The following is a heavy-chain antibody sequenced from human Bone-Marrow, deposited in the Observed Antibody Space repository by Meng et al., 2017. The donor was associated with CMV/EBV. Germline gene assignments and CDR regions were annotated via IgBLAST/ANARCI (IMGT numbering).Heavy chain of an antibody. CDR2: IYSGGNT. CDR1: GVTVSSNY. V-gene: IGHV3-66*02. Sequence: AGSLRLTCAASGVTVSSNYMTWVRQAPGKGLEWVSVIYSGGNTYYADSVKGRFTISRDNYKNSLYLQMNSMRAEDKAVYYCATDKNYTNRWYVYYYGMDVCGQGTTVTVSS. CDR3: ATDKNYTNRWYVYYYGMDV. J-gene: IGHJ6*02. D-gene: IGHD6-13*01.